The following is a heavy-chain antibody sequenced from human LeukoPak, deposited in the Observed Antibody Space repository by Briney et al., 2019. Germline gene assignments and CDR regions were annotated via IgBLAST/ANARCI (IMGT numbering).Heavy chain of an antibody. Sequence: ASVKVSCKASGGTFSSYAISWVRQAPGQGLEWMGGIIPIFGTASYAQKFQGRVTITADESTSTAYMELSSLRSEDTAVYYCARGYSSGWYGGYWGQGTLVTVSS. J-gene: IGHJ4*02. CDR1: GGTFSSYA. CDR2: IIPIFGTA. V-gene: IGHV1-69*13. D-gene: IGHD6-19*01. CDR3: ARGYSSGWYGGY.